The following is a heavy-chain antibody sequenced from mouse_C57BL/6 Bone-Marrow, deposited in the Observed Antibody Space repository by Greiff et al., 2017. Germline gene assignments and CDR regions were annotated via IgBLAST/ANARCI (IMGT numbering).Heavy chain of an antibody. CDR3: ARTAYYSNYGAIDY. Sequence: QVQLKQPGAELVMPGASVKLSCKASGYTFTSYWMHWVKQRPGQGLEWIGEIDPSDSYTNYNQKFKGKSTLTVDKSSSPADMQLSSRTSEDSAVYYWARTAYYSNYGAIDYWGQGTAVTVSS. V-gene: IGHV1-69*01. D-gene: IGHD2-5*01. J-gene: IGHJ4*01. CDR2: IDPSDSYT. CDR1: GYTFTSYW.